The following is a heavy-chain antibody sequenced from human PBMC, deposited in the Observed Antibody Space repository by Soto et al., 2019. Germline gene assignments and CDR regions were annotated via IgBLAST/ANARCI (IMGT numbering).Heavy chain of an antibody. CDR3: ARRYGSAFDI. CDR2: IYYSGST. Sequence: QVHLQESGPGLVKPSETLSLTCTVSAGSISSYYWSWIRQPPGKGLEWVGYIYYSGSTNYNPSLKSRVTISVDTPKNQFSLKLSSVTAADTAVYYCARRYGSAFDIWGQGTMVTVSS. J-gene: IGHJ3*02. CDR1: AGSISSYY. V-gene: IGHV4-59*08. D-gene: IGHD1-26*01.